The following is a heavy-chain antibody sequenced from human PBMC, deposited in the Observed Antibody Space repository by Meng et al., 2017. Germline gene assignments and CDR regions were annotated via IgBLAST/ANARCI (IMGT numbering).Heavy chain of an antibody. CDR3: ARGGTYYYDSSGTDAFDI. CDR2: ISSSGSTI. Sequence: GESLKISCAASGFTFSSYEMNWVRQAPGKGLEWVSYISSSGSTIYYADSVKGRFTISRDNAKNSLYLQMNSLRAEDTAVYYCARGGTYYYDSSGTDAFDIWGQGTMVTVS. D-gene: IGHD3-22*01. J-gene: IGHJ3*02. CDR1: GFTFSSYE. V-gene: IGHV3-48*03.